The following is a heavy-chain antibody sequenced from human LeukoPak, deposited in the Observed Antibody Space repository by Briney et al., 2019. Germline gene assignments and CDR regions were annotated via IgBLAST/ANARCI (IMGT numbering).Heavy chain of an antibody. CDR1: GFTFDDYA. CDR2: ISWNSGSI. D-gene: IGHD3-9*01. V-gene: IGHV3-9*01. J-gene: IGHJ2*01. CDR3: AKAKYYDILTGPTNHWHFDL. Sequence: PGGSLRLSCAASGFTFDDYAMHWVRQAPGKGLEWVSGISWNSGSIGYADSVKGRFTTSRDNAKNSLFLQMNSLRPEDTALYYCAKAKYYDILTGPTNHWHFDLWGRGTLVAVSS.